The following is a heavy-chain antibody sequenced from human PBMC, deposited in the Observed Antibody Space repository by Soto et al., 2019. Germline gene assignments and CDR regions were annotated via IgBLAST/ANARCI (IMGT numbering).Heavy chain of an antibody. CDR3: ARDPDGYTCFDY. V-gene: IGHV3-30-3*01. Sequence: PGGSLRLSCAASGFTFSSYAMHWVRQAPGKGLEWVAVISYDGSNKYYADSVKGRFTISRDNSKNTLYLQMNSLRAEDTAVYYCARDPDGYTCFDYWGKGTLVTVAS. J-gene: IGHJ4*02. CDR1: GFTFSSYA. D-gene: IGHD5-12*01. CDR2: ISYDGSNK.